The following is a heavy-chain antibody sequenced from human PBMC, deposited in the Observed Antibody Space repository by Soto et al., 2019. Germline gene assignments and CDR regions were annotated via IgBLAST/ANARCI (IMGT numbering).Heavy chain of an antibody. CDR1: GFTVSNNY. J-gene: IGHJ4*02. V-gene: IGHV3-53*01. Sequence: EVQLVESGGGLIQPGGSLRLSCAVSGFTVSNNYMSWVRQAPGKGLEGVSVIYSGGYTAYGDSVKGRFTISRDNSKNNIYQQMNSLGAADAAVYYWAADRGGGGYWGQGTLVTVSS. D-gene: IGHD3-10*01. CDR2: IYSGGYT. CDR3: AADRGGGGY.